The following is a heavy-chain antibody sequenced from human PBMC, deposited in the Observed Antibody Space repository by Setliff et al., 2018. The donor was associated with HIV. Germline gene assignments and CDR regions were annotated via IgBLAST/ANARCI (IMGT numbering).Heavy chain of an antibody. V-gene: IGHV4-34*01. CDR2: INHNRRT. CDR3: VRQGHWYIPWYFDY. J-gene: IGHJ4*02. D-gene: IGHD1-20*01. Sequence: SETLSLTCGVSGGSLSGYSWSWIRQSPGKGLEWIGEINHNRRTNYNPSLKSRVTISIDTSKNRFSLHLSSVTAADTAVYYCVRQGHWYIPWYFDYWGQGALVTVSS. CDR1: GGSLSGYS.